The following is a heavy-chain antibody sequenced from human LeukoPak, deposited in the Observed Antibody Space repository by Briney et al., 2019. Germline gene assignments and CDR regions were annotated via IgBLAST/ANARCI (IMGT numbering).Heavy chain of an antibody. D-gene: IGHD5-18*01. CDR3: ARDKQTWIQLWRGGSWFDP. CDR1: GYTFTSYD. J-gene: IGHJ5*02. V-gene: IGHV1-8*03. Sequence: ASVKVSCKASGYTFTSYDINWVRQATGQGLEWMGWMNPNSGNTGYAQKFQGRVTITRNTSISTAYMELSSLRSEDTAVYYCARDKQTWIQLWRGGSWFDPWGQGTLVTVSS. CDR2: MNPNSGNT.